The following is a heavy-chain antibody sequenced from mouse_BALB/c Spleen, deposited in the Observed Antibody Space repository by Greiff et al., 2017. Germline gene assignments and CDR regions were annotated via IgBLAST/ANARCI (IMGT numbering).Heavy chain of an antibody. CDR1: GYSITCDYA. Sequence: EVKLQQSGPGLVKPSQSLSLTCTVTGYSITCDYAWNWIRQFPGNKLVWMGYISYSGSTSHNPSLKSRIPITRDTSKNQFFLQLNSVTTEDTATYYCSRRLLRLQLYFDYWGQGTTLTVSS. CDR3: SRRLLRLQLYFDY. J-gene: IGHJ2*01. CDR2: ISYSGST. D-gene: IGHD1-2*01. V-gene: IGHV3-2*02.